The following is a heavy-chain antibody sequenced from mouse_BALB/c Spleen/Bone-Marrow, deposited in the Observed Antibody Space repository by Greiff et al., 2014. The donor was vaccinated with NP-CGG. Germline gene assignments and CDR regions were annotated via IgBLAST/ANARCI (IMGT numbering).Heavy chain of an antibody. CDR1: GYAFSSYW. CDR3: AREGYGYDGRGHAMDY. J-gene: IGHJ4*01. Sequence: QVQLQQSGAELVRPGSSVKISCKASGYAFSSYWMNWVKQRPGQGLEWIGQFYPGDGDTNYNGKFKGKATLTADKSSSTAYMQLSSLTSEDSAVYFCAREGYGYDGRGHAMDYWGQGTSVTVST. CDR2: FYPGDGDT. D-gene: IGHD2-2*01. V-gene: IGHV1-80*01.